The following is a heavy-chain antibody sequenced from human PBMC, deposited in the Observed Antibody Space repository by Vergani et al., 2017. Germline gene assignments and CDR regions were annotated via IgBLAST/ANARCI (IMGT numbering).Heavy chain of an antibody. CDR3: AKQSVAVAGRRGAGFDY. CDR1: GFTFSSYA. Sequence: VQLLESGGGLVQPGGSLRLSCAASGFTFSSYAMSWVRQAPGKGLEWVSAISGSGGSTYYADSVKGRFTISRDNSKNTLYLQMNSLRAEDTAVYYCAKQSVAVAGRRGAGFDYWGQGTLVTVSS. V-gene: IGHV3-23*01. CDR2: ISGSGGST. J-gene: IGHJ4*02. D-gene: IGHD6-19*01.